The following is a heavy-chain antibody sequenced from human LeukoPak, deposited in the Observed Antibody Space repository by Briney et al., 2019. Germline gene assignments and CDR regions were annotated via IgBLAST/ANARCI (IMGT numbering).Heavy chain of an antibody. Sequence: GGSLRLSCAASGFTFSSYSMNWVRQAPGKGLEWVSSISSSSSYIYYADSVKGRFTISRDNSKNTLYLQMNSLRAEDTAVYYCAKGLYSSGWLYAFDIWGQGTMVTVSS. CDR1: GFTFSSYS. CDR3: AKGLYSSGWLYAFDI. CDR2: ISSSSSYI. V-gene: IGHV3-21*01. J-gene: IGHJ3*02. D-gene: IGHD6-19*01.